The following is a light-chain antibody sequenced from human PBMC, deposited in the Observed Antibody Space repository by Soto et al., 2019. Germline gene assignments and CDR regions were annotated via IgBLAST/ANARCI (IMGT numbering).Light chain of an antibody. Sequence: TSSDVGGYNYVSWYQQYPGKAPKLMIFGVSDRPSGVSNRFSGSKSGNTASLTISGLQAEDEADYYCSSYKTSSTVVVFGGGTKVTVL. J-gene: IGLJ2*01. CDR3: SSYKTSSTVVV. V-gene: IGLV2-14*04. CDR2: GVS. CDR1: SSDVGGYNY.